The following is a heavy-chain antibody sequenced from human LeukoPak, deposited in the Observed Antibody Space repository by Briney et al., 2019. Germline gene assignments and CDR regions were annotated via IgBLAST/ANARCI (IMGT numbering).Heavy chain of an antibody. CDR1: GGSFSGYY. CDR2: IYYSGST. Sequence: SETLSLTCAVYGGSFSGYYWSWIRQHPGKGLEWIGYIYYSGSTYYNPSLKSRVTISVDTSKNQFSLKLSSVTAADTAVYYCAREPHRSTSSRGFDPWGQGTLVTVSS. J-gene: IGHJ5*02. V-gene: IGHV4-31*11. D-gene: IGHD2-2*01. CDR3: AREPHRSTSSRGFDP.